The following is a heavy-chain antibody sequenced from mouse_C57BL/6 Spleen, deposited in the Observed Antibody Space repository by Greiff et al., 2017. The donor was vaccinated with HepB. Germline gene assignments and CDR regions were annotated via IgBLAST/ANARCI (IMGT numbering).Heavy chain of an antibody. CDR3: ARGITTVVAPVGY. CDR1: GYTFTSYW. Sequence: VQLQQSGAELARPGASVKLSCKASGYTFTSYWMHWVKQRPGRGLEWIGRIDPNSGGTKYNEKFKSKATLTVDKPSSTAYMQLSSLTSEDSAVYYCARGITTVVAPVGYWGQGTLVTVSA. V-gene: IGHV1-72*01. CDR2: IDPNSGGT. D-gene: IGHD1-1*01. J-gene: IGHJ3*01.